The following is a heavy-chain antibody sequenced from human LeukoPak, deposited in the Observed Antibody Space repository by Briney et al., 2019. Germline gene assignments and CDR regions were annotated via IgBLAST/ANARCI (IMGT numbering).Heavy chain of an antibody. V-gene: IGHV3-23*01. Sequence: PRGSLRLSRAASGFTFSNYGMTWVRQAPGKGLEWVSGTSGGGDTTHYADSVKGRFTISRDNSKNMVYLQMDSLRAEDTAVYYCATQWSVGGPTWNYMDVWGKGTTVTVSS. CDR3: ATQWSVGGPTWNYMDV. D-gene: IGHD2-15*01. CDR2: TSGGGDTT. J-gene: IGHJ6*03. CDR1: GFTFSNYG.